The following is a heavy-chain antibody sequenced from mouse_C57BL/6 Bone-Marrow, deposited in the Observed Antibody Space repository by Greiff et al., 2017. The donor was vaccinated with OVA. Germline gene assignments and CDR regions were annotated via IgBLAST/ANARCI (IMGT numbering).Heavy chain of an antibody. Sequence: VKLQESGAELVRPGTSVKVSCKASGYAFTNYLIEWVKQRPGQGLEWIGVINPGSGGTNYNEKFKGKATLTADKSSSTAYMQLSSLTSEDSAVYFCARPYYSNYGFAYWGQGTLVTVSA. V-gene: IGHV1-54*01. CDR2: INPGSGGT. J-gene: IGHJ3*01. D-gene: IGHD2-5*01. CDR1: GYAFTNYL. CDR3: ARPYYSNYGFAY.